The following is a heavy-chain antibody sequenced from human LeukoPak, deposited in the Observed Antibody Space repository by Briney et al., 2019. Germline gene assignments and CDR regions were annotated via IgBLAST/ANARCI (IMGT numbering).Heavy chain of an antibody. CDR2: IHTSGST. V-gene: IGHV4-61*02. J-gene: IGHJ5*02. CDR3: ARDRSDGGYNWFDP. Sequence: SETLSLTCTVSGGSISSDNNYWSWIRQPAGKGLEWIGRIHTSGSTNHNPSLNSRVTISIDTSKNQFPLKLSSVTATDTAVYYCARDRSDGGYNWFDPWGQGTLVTVSS. D-gene: IGHD2-15*01. CDR1: GGSISSDNNY.